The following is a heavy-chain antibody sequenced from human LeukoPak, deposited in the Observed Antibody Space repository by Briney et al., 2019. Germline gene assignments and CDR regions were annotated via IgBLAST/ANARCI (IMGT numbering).Heavy chain of an antibody. Sequence: SETLSLTCTVSGGSISSANYYWGWIRQPPGKGLEWIGSVHNSGSTYYNPSLKSRVIVSLAMSQNQFSLRLTSVTAADTAVYYCARDTGQYAPGTPGFTRFDPWGQGALVTVSS. D-gene: IGHD3-10*01. J-gene: IGHJ5*02. CDR2: VHNSGST. V-gene: IGHV4-39*07. CDR3: ARDTGQYAPGTPGFTRFDP. CDR1: GGSISSANYY.